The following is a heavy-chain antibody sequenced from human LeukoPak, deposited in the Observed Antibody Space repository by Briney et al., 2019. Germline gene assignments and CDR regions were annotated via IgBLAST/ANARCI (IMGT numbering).Heavy chain of an antibody. CDR3: ASGGGTTYTLAAFDI. CDR2: IYYSGST. Sequence: SETLSLTCTVSGGSISSSSYYWGWIRQPPGKGLEWIGSIYYSGSTYYNPSLKSRVTISVDTSKNQFSLKLSSVTAADTAVYYCASGGGTTYTLAAFDIWGQGTMVTVSS. CDR1: GGSISSSSYY. D-gene: IGHD3-16*01. J-gene: IGHJ3*02. V-gene: IGHV4-39*01.